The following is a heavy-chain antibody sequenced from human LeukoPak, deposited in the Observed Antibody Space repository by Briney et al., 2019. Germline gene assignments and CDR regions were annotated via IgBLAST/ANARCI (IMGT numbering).Heavy chain of an antibody. D-gene: IGHD2-2*01. CDR3: TTASWRAEDDY. CDR1: GFTFSNAW. Sequence: PGGSLRLSCAASGFTFSNAWMSWVRQAPGKGLEWVGRIKSKTDGGTTDYAAPVKGRFTISRDDSKNTLYLRMNSLKTEDTAVYYCTTASWRAEDDYWGQGTLVTVSS. J-gene: IGHJ4*02. V-gene: IGHV3-15*01. CDR2: IKSKTDGGTT.